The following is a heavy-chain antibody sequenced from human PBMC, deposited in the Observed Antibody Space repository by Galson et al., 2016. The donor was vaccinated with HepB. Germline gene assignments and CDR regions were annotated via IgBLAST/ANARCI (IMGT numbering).Heavy chain of an antibody. CDR1: GFTFSTYA. CDR2: ISFDGTNA. V-gene: IGHV3-30-3*01. D-gene: IGHD3-22*01. CDR3: ARGPRYYDTNGYFDY. Sequence: SLRPSCAASGFTFSTYAMHWFRQAPGKGLEWLALISFDGTNAYYPDSMKVRFTISRDNSMNTLYLQISSLRAEDTAVYYCARGPRYYDTNGYFDYWGQGNLVTVSS. J-gene: IGHJ4*02.